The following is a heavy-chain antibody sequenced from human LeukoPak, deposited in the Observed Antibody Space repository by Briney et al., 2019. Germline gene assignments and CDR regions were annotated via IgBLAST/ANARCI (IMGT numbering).Heavy chain of an antibody. CDR3: AKGVAATTNYYMDV. CDR1: GFTFSSYG. J-gene: IGHJ6*03. Sequence: PGGTLRLSCAASGFTFSSYGMSWVRQAPGKGLEWVSAMSGSGAGTYYADSVKGRFTISRDNSKNTLYLQMNSLRAEDTAVFYCAKGVAATTNYYMDVWGKGTTVTVSS. V-gene: IGHV3-23*01. D-gene: IGHD2-15*01. CDR2: MSGSGAGT.